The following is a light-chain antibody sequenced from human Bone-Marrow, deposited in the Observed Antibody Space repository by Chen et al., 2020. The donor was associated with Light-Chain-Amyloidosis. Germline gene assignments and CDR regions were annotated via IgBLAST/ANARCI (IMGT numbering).Light chain of an antibody. CDR2: RDT. Sequence: SYELTQPPSVSVSPGQTARITCSGDDLPTKYAYWYQQKPGQAPVLVIHRDTERPSGISERFSGSSSWTTATLTISGVQAEDEADYHCQPADSSGTYEVIFGGGTKLTVL. CDR1: DLPTKY. V-gene: IGLV3-25*03. CDR3: QPADSSGTYEVI. J-gene: IGLJ2*01.